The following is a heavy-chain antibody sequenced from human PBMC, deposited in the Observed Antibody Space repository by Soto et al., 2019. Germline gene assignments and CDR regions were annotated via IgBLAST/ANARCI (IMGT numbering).Heavy chain of an antibody. CDR3: ARSSGYSYGYPSFYFDY. D-gene: IGHD5-18*01. V-gene: IGHV3-11*01. CDR1: GFIFSDYY. J-gene: IGHJ4*02. CDR2: ISNSESDI. Sequence: PGGSLRLSCVDSGFIFSDYYMTWIRQAPGKGLEWVSYISNSESDIYYADSVKGRFTISRDNAKKSLYLQMNSLRAEDTAIYYCARSSGYSYGYPSFYFDYWGQGTLVTVSS.